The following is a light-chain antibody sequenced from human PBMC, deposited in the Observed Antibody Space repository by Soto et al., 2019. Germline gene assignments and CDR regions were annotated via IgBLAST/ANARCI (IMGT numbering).Light chain of an antibody. Sequence: DIVMTQSPDSLAVSLGERATINCKSSQSVLYSSNNKNYLAWYQQKPGQPPKWLIYWASTRESGVPDRFSGSGSGTDFTLTISSLQAEDVAVYYCQQYYTTPRTFGQGTKVEIK. CDR3: QQYYTTPRT. V-gene: IGKV4-1*01. CDR1: QSVLYSSNNKNY. J-gene: IGKJ1*01. CDR2: WAS.